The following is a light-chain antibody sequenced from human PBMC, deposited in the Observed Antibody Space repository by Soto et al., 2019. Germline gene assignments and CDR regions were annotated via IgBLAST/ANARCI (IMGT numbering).Light chain of an antibody. CDR3: LRYNAFSQT. J-gene: IGKJ1*01. Sequence: DIQMTQSPSTLSASIGDRVTITCRASQSMNDWLAWYQQKPGKAPKVLIYDASSLQSGVPSRFSGSRSGTEFTLTIDSLQPDDVATYYGLRYNAFSQTFGQGTKVEIK. CDR2: DAS. CDR1: QSMNDW. V-gene: IGKV1-5*01.